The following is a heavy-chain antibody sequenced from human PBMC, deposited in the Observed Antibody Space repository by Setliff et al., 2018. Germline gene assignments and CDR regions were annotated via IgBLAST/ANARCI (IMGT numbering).Heavy chain of an antibody. CDR2: IYTGGST. CDR1: GGSISSGSDY. Sequence: PSETLSLTCSVSGGSISSGSDYWTWLRQPAGKGLEWIGHIYTGGSTKYNPSLKGRVTISVDTSKNQFSLKLSSVTAADTAVYYCARAISGWYSAFYYYMDVWGKGTTVTVSS. CDR3: ARAISGWYSAFYYYMDV. J-gene: IGHJ6*03. D-gene: IGHD6-19*01. V-gene: IGHV4-61*09.